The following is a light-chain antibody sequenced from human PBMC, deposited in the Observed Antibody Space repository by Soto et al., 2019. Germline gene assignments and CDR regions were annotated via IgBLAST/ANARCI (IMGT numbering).Light chain of an antibody. CDR2: GNS. CDR3: QSYDTSPSGSRV. Sequence: QSVLTQPPSVSGAPGQRVTISCTGSRSNIGAGYDVHWYQQLPGTAPKLLMYGNSNRPSGVPDRFSGSKSGTSASLAITGLQAEDEADYYCQSYDTSPSGSRVFGGGTKLTVL. J-gene: IGLJ3*02. CDR1: RSNIGAGYD. V-gene: IGLV1-40*01.